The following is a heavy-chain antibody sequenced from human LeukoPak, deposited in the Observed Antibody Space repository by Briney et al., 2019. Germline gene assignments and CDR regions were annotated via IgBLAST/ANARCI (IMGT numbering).Heavy chain of an antibody. V-gene: IGHV3-7*01. Sequence: GGSLRLSCAASGFTFSGYWMSWVRQAPGKGLEWVGNIKQGGSEKYYVDSVKGRFTISRDNAKNSLYLQMNSLRAEDTAVYYCAREGQQVVPSYYYYYMDVWGKGTTVTVSS. J-gene: IGHJ6*03. CDR2: IKQGGSEK. CDR1: GFTFSGYW. CDR3: AREGQQVVPSYYYYYMDV. D-gene: IGHD6-6*01.